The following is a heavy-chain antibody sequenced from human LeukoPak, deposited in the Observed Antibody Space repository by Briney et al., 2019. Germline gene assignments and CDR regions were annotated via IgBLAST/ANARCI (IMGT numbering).Heavy chain of an antibody. CDR1: GFTFSSYG. D-gene: IGHD3-22*01. J-gene: IGHJ3*02. CDR2: ISSSSSYI. CDR3: ARDDVVLHYDSFEGAFDI. V-gene: IGHV3-21*01. Sequence: TGGSLRLSCAASGFTFSSYGMHWVRQAPGKGLEWVSSISSSSSYIYYADSVKGRFTISRDNAKNSLYLQMNSLRAEDTAVYYCARDDVVLHYDSFEGAFDIWGQGTMVTVSS.